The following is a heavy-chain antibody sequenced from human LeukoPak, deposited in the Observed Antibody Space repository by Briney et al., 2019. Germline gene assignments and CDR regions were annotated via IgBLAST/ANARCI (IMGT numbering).Heavy chain of an antibody. J-gene: IGHJ4*02. D-gene: IGHD6-19*01. CDR3: TRGPVEQWLVRTFDF. CDR1: GFIFGDYA. V-gene: IGHV3-49*03. Sequence: GGFLRLSCTASGFIFGDYAMSWFRQAPGKGLEWVGFIRSKAYGGTTEYAASVKGRFTISRDDSKSIDYLHMNSLKTEDTAVYYCTRGPVEQWLVRTFDFWCRGTLVTVSS. CDR2: IRSKAYGGTT.